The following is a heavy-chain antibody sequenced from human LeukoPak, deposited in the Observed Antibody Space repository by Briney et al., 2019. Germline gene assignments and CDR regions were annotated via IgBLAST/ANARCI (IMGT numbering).Heavy chain of an antibody. V-gene: IGHV3-21*06. CDR1: GFTFSSYS. Sequence: PGGSLRLSCAASGFTFSSYSMNWVRQAPGKGLEWVSSISSSSSYIYYADSVKGRFTISRDNAQNSLYLQMSSLGAEDTAVYYCVRGCGRPSCPYYLDSWGQGALVTVSS. CDR2: ISSSSSYI. D-gene: IGHD2-21*01. CDR3: VRGCGRPSCPYYLDS. J-gene: IGHJ4*02.